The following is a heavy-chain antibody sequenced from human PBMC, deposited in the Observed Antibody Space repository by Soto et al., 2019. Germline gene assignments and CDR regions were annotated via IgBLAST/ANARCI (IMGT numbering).Heavy chain of an antibody. D-gene: IGHD2-2*01. CDR3: ARDTYCISTSCYADYYYGMDV. J-gene: IGHJ6*02. CDR2: IWYDGSNK. CDR1: GFTFSSYG. V-gene: IGHV3-33*01. Sequence: QVQLVESGGGVVQPGRSLRLSCAASGFTFSSYGMHWVRQAPGKGLEWVAVIWYDGSNKYYADSVKGRFNISRDNSKNTLYLQMNSLRAEDTAVYYCARDTYCISTSCYADYYYGMDVWGQGTTVTVSS.